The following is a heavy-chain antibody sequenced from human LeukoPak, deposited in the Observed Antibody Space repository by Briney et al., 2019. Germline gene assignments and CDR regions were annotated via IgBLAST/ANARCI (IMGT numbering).Heavy chain of an antibody. J-gene: IGHJ5*01. CDR2: ISFGGSNE. D-gene: IGHD6-19*01. CDR3: AKDSYSSGFHDS. V-gene: IGHV3-30*18. CDR1: GFTFSSFG. Sequence: GGSLRLSCAASGFTFSSFGMHWVRQAPGKRLEWLAVISFGGSNEYYADSVKGRFTISRDNSNNTLYLHMNSLRAEDTAVYYCAKDSYSSGFHDSWGQGTLVSVSS.